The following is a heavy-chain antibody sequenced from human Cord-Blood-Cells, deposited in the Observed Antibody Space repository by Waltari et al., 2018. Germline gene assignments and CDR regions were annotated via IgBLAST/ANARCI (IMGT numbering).Heavy chain of an antibody. D-gene: IGHD3-22*01. CDR2: IYYSGST. J-gene: IGHJ3*02. CDR1: GGSISSHY. CDR3: ARDMSSGYYGAFDI. V-gene: IGHV4-59*11. Sequence: QVQLQESGPGLVKPSETLSLTCTVPGGSISSHYWSWIRTPPGKGLEWIGYIYYSGSTNYNPSLKSRVTISVDTSKNQFSLKLSSVTAADTAVYYCARDMSSGYYGAFDIWGQGTMVTVSS.